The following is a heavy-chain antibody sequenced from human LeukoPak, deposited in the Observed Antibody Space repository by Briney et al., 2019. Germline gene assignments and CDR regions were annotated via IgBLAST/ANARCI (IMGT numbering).Heavy chain of an antibody. CDR3: ARGFGSSWYPRIYYYYYMDV. D-gene: IGHD6-13*01. CDR2: INTNTGNP. CDR1: GYTFTSYA. J-gene: IGHJ6*03. V-gene: IGHV7-4-1*02. Sequence: GASVKVSCKASGYTFTSYAMNWVRQAPGQGPEWMGWINTNTGNPTYAQGFTGRFVFSLDTSVSTAYLQISSLKAEDTAVYYCARGFGSSWYPRIYYYYYMDVWGKGTTVTVSS.